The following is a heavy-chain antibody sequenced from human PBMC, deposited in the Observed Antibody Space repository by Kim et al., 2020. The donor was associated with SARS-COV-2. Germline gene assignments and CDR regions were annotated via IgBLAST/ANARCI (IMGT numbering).Heavy chain of an antibody. D-gene: IGHD3-22*01. V-gene: IGHV3-74*03. J-gene: IGHJ5*02. CDR2: IRKEGGET. CDR1: GFDVSKCW. CDR3: AKVGDYDSSGFYAFFRS. Sequence: GGSLRLSCAASGFDVSKCWINWGCLAAGKGMVWVSRIRKEGGETTDGDDVKGRCTISRDNAKNTLYLQINGLRTEDTAEYYCAKVGDYDSSGFYAFFRSWGQGTRVTVPS.